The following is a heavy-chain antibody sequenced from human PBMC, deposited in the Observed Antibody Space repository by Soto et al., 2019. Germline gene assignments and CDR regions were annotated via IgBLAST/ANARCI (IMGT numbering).Heavy chain of an antibody. CDR3: ARDGDSSGYYYYFDY. J-gene: IGHJ4*02. Sequence: EVQLVESGGGLVQPGGSLRLSCAASRFTFSTYWMSWVRQAPGKGLEWVANIQQDGSEKYYVDSVKGRFTISRDNAKNSLYLQMNSLRAEDTAVYYCARDGDSSGYYYYFDYWGQGTLVTVSS. V-gene: IGHV3-7*01. D-gene: IGHD3-22*01. CDR2: IQQDGSEK. CDR1: RFTFSTYW.